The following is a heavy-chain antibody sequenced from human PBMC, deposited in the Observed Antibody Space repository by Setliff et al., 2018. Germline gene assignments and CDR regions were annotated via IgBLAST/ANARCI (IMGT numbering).Heavy chain of an antibody. J-gene: IGHJ3*02. Sequence: PGGSLRLSCAASGFTFSAHYMDWLRQAPGKGLEWVGRIRNKDNSYTTEYAASVKGRFTISRDDSKNTLYLQMSSLRAEDTAVYYCVKTHWDTWIRGAFDIWGQGTMVTVSS. CDR3: VKTHWDTWIRGAFDI. CDR1: GFTFSAHY. CDR2: IRNKDNSYTT. D-gene: IGHD3-10*01. V-gene: IGHV3-72*01.